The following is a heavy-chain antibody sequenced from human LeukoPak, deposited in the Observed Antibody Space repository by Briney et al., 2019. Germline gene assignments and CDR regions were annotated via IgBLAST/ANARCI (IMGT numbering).Heavy chain of an antibody. CDR1: GFSFSSYG. Sequence: GGSLRLSCAASGFSFSSYGMHWVRQAPGKGLEWVAVILYDGSNEYYADFVKGRFTISRDISKSTLYLQMNSLTAEDTAVYYCAKDSSGTLFWFDPWGQGTLVTVSS. CDR2: ILYDGSNE. J-gene: IGHJ5*02. D-gene: IGHD6-13*01. V-gene: IGHV3-33*05. CDR3: AKDSSGTLFWFDP.